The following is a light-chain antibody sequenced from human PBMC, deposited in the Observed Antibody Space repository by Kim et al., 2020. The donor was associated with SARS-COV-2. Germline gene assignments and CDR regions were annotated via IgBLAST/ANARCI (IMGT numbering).Light chain of an antibody. V-gene: IGKV3-15*01. CDR1: QTINNR. Sequence: SPGESAAFPCRASQTINNRLVWYQHKPGQAPRLLIYDATTRATGVPARFIGSGSETDFTLTISSLQSEDFAVYYCQQSNDWPPLTFGQGTKVDIK. J-gene: IGKJ1*01. CDR2: DAT. CDR3: QQSNDWPPLT.